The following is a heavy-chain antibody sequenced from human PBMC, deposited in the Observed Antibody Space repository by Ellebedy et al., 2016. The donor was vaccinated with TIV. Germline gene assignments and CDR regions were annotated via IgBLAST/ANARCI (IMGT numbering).Heavy chain of an antibody. CDR1: GGSISSYY. J-gene: IGHJ6*03. CDR3: ARAIFWSGRSSSYFYYYMDV. V-gene: IGHV4-59*13. Sequence: SETLSLTXTVSGGSISSYYWSWIRQPPGKGLEWIGYIYYSGTTNYNPSLKSRVTISVDTSKNQFSLKLSSVTAADTAVYYCARAIFWSGRSSSYFYYYMDVWGKGTTVTVSS. CDR2: IYYSGTT. D-gene: IGHD3-3*01.